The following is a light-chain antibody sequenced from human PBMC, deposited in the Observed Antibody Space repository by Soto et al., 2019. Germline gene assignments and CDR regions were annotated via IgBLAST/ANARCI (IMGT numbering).Light chain of an antibody. CDR1: QSVSSN. V-gene: IGKV3-15*01. Sequence: EIVMTQSPATLYVSPGETATLSCRASQSVSSNLAWYQQKPGQAPRLLIYGASTRATGIPARFSGSGSGTEFTLTISSLQSEDFAVYYCQQYNNWPPEITFGGGTKVEIK. J-gene: IGKJ4*01. CDR2: GAS. CDR3: QQYNNWPPEIT.